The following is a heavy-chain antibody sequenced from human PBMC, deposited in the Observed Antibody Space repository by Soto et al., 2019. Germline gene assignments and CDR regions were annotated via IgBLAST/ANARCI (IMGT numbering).Heavy chain of an antibody. Sequence: ASVKVSCKASGYTFTSYDINWVRQATGQGLEWMGWMNPNSGNTGYAQKFQGRVTMTRNTSISTAYMELSSLRSEDPAVYYCARGSPRLRYWFDPWGQGTLVTVSS. D-gene: IGHD3-22*01. V-gene: IGHV1-8*01. CDR1: GYTFTSYD. CDR3: ARGSPRLRYWFDP. CDR2: MNPNSGNT. J-gene: IGHJ5*02.